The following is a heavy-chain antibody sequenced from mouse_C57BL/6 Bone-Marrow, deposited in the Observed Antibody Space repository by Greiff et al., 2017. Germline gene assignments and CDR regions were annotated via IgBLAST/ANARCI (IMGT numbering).Heavy chain of an antibody. CDR3: ARKDYYAMDY. CDR2: IRNKANGYTT. CDR1: GFTFTDYY. Sequence: EVKLMESGGGLVQPGGSLSLSCAASGFTFTDYYMSWVRQPPGKALEWLGFIRNKANGYTTEYSASVKGRFTISSDNSQSILYLQMNGLRAEDSATYYCARKDYYAMDYWGQGTSVTVSS. J-gene: IGHJ4*01. V-gene: IGHV7-3*01.